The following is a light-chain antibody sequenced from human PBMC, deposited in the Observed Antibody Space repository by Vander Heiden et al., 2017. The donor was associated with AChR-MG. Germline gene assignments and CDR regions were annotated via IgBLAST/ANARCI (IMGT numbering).Light chain of an antibody. CDR3: SSYTTSTTWV. J-gene: IGLJ3*02. Sequence: QSALTQPPSVSGSPGQSVTISCSGTSRDVGSYNRVSWYQQPPGTAPKLMIYEVSNRPSGVPDRFSGSKSGNTASLTISGLQAEDEGDYYCSSYTTSTTWVFGGGTKVTVL. V-gene: IGLV2-18*02. CDR2: EVS. CDR1: SRDVGSYNR.